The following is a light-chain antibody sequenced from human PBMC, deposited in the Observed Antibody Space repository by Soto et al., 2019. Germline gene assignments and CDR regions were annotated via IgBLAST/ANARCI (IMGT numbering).Light chain of an antibody. CDR1: SSDVGGYNY. Sequence: SALTQPASMSGSPGQSITISCTGTSSDVGGYNYVSWYQQHPGKAPKLMIYEVSNRPSGGSNRFSGSKSGNTASLTISGLQAEDEADYYCSSYTSSSTYVFGTGTKVTVL. CDR2: EVS. J-gene: IGLJ1*01. CDR3: SSYTSSSTYV. V-gene: IGLV2-14*01.